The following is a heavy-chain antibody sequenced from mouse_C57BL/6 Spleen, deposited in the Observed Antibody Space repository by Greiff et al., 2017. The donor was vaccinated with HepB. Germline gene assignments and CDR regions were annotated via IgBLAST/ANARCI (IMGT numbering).Heavy chain of an antibody. CDR2: IDPEDGDT. D-gene: IGHD1-1*01. CDR1: GFNIKDYY. V-gene: IGHV14-1*01. CDR3: TTLGYYGSSFDY. Sequence: EVQLQQSGAELVRPGASVKLSCTASGFNIKDYYMHWVKQRPEQGLEWIGRIDPEDGDTEYAPKFQGKATMTADTYSNTAYLQLSSLTSEDTAVYYFTTLGYYGSSFDYWGQGTTLTVSS. J-gene: IGHJ2*01.